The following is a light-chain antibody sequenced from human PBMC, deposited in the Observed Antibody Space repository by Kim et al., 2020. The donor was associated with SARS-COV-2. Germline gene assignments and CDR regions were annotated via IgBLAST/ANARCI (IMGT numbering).Light chain of an antibody. Sequence: ASVGDSVTITCRASQSISSYLNWYQQNLGKAPKSLIYNASSLHSGVPSRFSGSGSGTDFTLTISSVQPEDVGTYYCQQGYTTPRTFGQGTKVGIK. J-gene: IGKJ1*01. V-gene: IGKV1-39*01. CDR2: NAS. CDR1: QSISSY. CDR3: QQGYTTPRT.